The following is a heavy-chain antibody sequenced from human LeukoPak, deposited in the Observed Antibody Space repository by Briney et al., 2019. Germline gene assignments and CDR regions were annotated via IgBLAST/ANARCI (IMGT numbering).Heavy chain of an antibody. D-gene: IGHD3-16*01. J-gene: IGHJ6*02. V-gene: IGHV4-30-4*01. CDR2: IYHTGSS. CDR1: DDPITSGDYF. Sequence: SETLSLTCRVTDDPITSGDYFWSWVRQPPGKGLEWVGYIYHTGSSYCNPSLKNRLSLSVDTSKNQFSLNLTSVTVADTARYFCARLGDLGMDVWGQGTTVSVFS. CDR3: ARLGDLGMDV.